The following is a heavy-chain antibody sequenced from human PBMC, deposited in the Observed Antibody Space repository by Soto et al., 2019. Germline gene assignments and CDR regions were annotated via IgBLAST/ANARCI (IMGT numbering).Heavy chain of an antibody. V-gene: IGHV4-34*01. J-gene: IGHJ4*02. D-gene: IGHD2-2*01. CDR1: GGSFSGFH. Sequence: SETLSLTCAVYGGSFSGFHWSWIRQPPGKGLEWIGEINHSGSTNYNPSLKSRVTISVDTSKNQFSLELSSVTAADTAVYYCARSQKYCSSTTCSYYFDYWGQGTLVTVSS. CDR2: INHSGST. CDR3: ARSQKYCSSTTCSYYFDY.